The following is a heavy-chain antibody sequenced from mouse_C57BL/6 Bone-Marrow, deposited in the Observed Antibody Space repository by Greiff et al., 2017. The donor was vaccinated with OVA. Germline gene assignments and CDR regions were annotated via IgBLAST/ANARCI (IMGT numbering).Heavy chain of an antibody. CDR1: GFTFSSYA. V-gene: IGHV5-9-1*02. CDR3: TRGKGYYFDY. J-gene: IGHJ2*01. D-gene: IGHD2-1*01. CDR2: ISRGGGYT. Sequence: EVKVEESGAGLVKPGGSLKLSCAASGFTFSSYAMSWVRQTPEKRLEWVAYISRGGGYTYYAHTVKGRFTFSKDNAWNTRYLQMSSLKSEDTAMYYSTRGKGYYFDYWGQGTTLTVSS.